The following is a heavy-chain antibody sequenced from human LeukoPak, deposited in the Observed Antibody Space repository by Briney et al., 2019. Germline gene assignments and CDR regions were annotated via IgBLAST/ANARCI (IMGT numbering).Heavy chain of an antibody. Sequence: PGRSLRLSCAASGFTFSSYGMHWVRQAPGKGLEWAAVISYDGSNKYYADSVKGRFTISRDNSKNTLYLQMNSLRAEDTAVYYCATPLVRGRDFDYWGQGTLVTVSS. V-gene: IGHV3-30*03. CDR2: ISYDGSNK. CDR3: ATPLVRGRDFDY. CDR1: GFTFSSYG. D-gene: IGHD3-10*01. J-gene: IGHJ4*02.